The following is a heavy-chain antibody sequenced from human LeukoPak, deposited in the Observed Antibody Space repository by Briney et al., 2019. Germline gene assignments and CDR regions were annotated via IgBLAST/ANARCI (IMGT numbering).Heavy chain of an antibody. CDR1: GYTFTSYD. Sequence: GASVKVSCKASGYTFTSYDINWVRQATGQGLEWMGWMNPNSGNTGYAQKFQGRVTMTRNTSISTAYMELSSLRSEDTAVYYCATVLYSGTPPYFDYWGQGTLVTVSS. CDR3: ATVLYSGTPPYFDY. V-gene: IGHV1-8*01. CDR2: MNPNSGNT. J-gene: IGHJ4*02. D-gene: IGHD2-15*01.